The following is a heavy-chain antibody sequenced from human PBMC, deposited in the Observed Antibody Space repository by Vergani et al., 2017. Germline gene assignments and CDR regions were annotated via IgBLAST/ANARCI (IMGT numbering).Heavy chain of an antibody. V-gene: IGHV1-24*01. J-gene: IGHJ6*02. CDR1: GYTLTELS. Sequence: QVQLVQSGAEVKKPGSSVKVSCKVSGYTLTELSMHWVRQAPGKGLEWMGGFDPEDGETIYAQKFQGRVTMTEDTSTDTAYMELSRLRSDDTAVYYCARSRCSGGSCYSDYYYYYGMDVWGQGTTVTVSS. CDR3: ARSRCSGGSCYSDYYYYYGMDV. D-gene: IGHD2-15*01. CDR2: FDPEDGET.